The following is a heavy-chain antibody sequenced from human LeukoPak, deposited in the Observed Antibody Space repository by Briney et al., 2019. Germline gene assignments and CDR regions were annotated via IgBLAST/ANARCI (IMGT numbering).Heavy chain of an antibody. D-gene: IGHD3-10*01. V-gene: IGHV4-38-2*02. Sequence: PSETLSLTCTVSGYSISSGYYWGWIRQPPGKGLEWIGSIYHSGSTYYNPSLKSRVTISVDTSKNQFSLKLSSVTAADTAVYYCARRITMVRGVRIDAFDIWGQGTMVTVSS. CDR1: GYSISSGYY. CDR3: ARRITMVRGVRIDAFDI. J-gene: IGHJ3*02. CDR2: IYHSGST.